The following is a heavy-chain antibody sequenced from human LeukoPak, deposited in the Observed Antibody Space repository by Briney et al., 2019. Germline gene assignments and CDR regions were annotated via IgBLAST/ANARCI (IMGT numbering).Heavy chain of an antibody. V-gene: IGHV3-48*03. J-gene: IGHJ4*02. Sequence: GGSLRLSCAASGFTFSSYEMNWVRQAPGKGLEWVSYISSSGSTIYYADSVKGRFTISRDNAKNSLYLQMNSLRAEDTAVYYCASLQPYYIAAAGTSELDYWGQGTLVTVSS. CDR3: ASLQPYYIAAAGTSELDY. D-gene: IGHD6-13*01. CDR1: GFTFSSYE. CDR2: ISSSGSTI.